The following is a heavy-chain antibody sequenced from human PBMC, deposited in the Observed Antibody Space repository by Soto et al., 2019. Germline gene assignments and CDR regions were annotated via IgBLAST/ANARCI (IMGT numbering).Heavy chain of an antibody. Sequence: GGSLRLSCAASGFTFSSYAMHWVRQAPGKGLGWVAVISYDGSNKYYADSVKGRFTISRDNSKNTLYLQMNSLRAEDTAVYYCASPSPKLGMGAFDIWGQGTMVTVSS. D-gene: IGHD7-27*01. CDR2: ISYDGSNK. V-gene: IGHV3-30-3*01. CDR1: GFTFSSYA. CDR3: ASPSPKLGMGAFDI. J-gene: IGHJ3*02.